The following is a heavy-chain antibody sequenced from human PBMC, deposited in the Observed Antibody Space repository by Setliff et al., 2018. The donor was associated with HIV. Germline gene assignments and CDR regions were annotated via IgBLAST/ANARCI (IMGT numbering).Heavy chain of an antibody. CDR3: ASGTIFGVALY. CDR2: IKHTGVT. CDR1: GGSFSTYY. Sequence: SETLSLTCAVYGGSFSTYYWTWIRQPPGWGLEWIGEIKHTGVTNYNSSRKSRVAISVDDSTNHFSLNLNAVTAADTAVYYCASGTIFGVALYWGQGTPVTVSS. D-gene: IGHD3-3*01. V-gene: IGHV4-34*01. J-gene: IGHJ4*02.